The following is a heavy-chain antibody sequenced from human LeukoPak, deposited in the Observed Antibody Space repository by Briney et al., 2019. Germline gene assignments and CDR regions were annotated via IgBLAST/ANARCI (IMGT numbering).Heavy chain of an antibody. V-gene: IGHV3-53*01. CDR3: ARGDPYGDYVDY. J-gene: IGHJ4*02. CDR2: IYSDLRDTT. Sequence: GESLRLSCAAAGFTASGNYMTWVRQAPGKGLEWVAVIYSDLRDTTYYADSVKGRFTVSRDNSKNTLYLQMNSLRVEDTAVYYCARGDPYGDYVDYWGQGTLVTVSS. CDR1: GFTASGNY. D-gene: IGHD4-17*01.